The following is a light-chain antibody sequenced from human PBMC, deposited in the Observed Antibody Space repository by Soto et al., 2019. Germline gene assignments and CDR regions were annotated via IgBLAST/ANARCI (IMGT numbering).Light chain of an antibody. Sequence: QSALTQPASVSGSPGQSITISCTGTSSDIGGYNYVSWYQQHPGKAPKLLIYAVTSRPSGVSIRFSGSKSGNTASLTISGLKAEDEADYYCCSYTRSNTYVFGPGTKVTXL. CDR3: CSYTRSNTYV. CDR2: AVT. CDR1: SSDIGGYNY. J-gene: IGLJ1*01. V-gene: IGLV2-14*01.